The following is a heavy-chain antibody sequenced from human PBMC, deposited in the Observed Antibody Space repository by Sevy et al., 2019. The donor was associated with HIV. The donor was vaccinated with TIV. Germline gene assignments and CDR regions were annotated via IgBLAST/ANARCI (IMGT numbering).Heavy chain of an antibody. J-gene: IGHJ4*02. Sequence: GGSLRLSCAASGFTFSDYAIHWVRQAPGKGQEWLAVISYHGRNQFYADSVRGRFTISRDDSKNTVYLQMNSLRPDDTAVYYCARKQFVLPFDYWGQGTLVTVSS. CDR1: GFTFSDYA. CDR2: ISYHGRNQ. D-gene: IGHD6-6*01. CDR3: ARKQFVLPFDY. V-gene: IGHV3-30*04.